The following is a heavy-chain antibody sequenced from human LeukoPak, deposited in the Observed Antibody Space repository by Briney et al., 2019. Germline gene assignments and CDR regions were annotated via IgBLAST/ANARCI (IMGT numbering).Heavy chain of an antibody. CDR2: ISYDGSNK. J-gene: IGHJ6*02. V-gene: IGHV3-30-3*01. D-gene: IGHD2-2*01. Sequence: GGSLRLSCAASGFTFSSYAMHWVRQAPGKGLEWVAVISYDGSNKYYADSVKGRFTISRDNSKNTLYLQMNSLRAEDTAVYYCARGRLARSTSAAKKKTYYYYGMDVWGQGTTVTVSS. CDR1: GFTFSSYA. CDR3: ARGRLARSTSAAKKKTYYYYGMDV.